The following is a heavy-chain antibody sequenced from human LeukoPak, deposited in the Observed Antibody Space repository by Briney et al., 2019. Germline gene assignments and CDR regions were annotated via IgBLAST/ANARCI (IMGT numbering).Heavy chain of an antibody. CDR2: ISTSGST. CDR3: VNYDSSGYSHDY. J-gene: IGHJ4*02. V-gene: IGHV4-4*07. Sequence: PSETLSLTCTVSGASISNYYWSWIRQPAGKGLEWIGRISTSGSTNYNPSLKSRVTISVDTSKNQFSLKLSSVTAADTAVYYCVNYDSSGYSHDYWGQGTLVTVSS. CDR1: GASISNYY. D-gene: IGHD3-22*01.